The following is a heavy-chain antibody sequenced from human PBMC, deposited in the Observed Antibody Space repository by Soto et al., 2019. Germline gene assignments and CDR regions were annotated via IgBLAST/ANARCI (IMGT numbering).Heavy chain of an antibody. J-gene: IGHJ4*02. CDR3: ARNIPQEWELENGSFDY. D-gene: IGHD1-26*01. CDR1: GYSFTSYW. V-gene: IGHV5-51*01. Sequence: PGESLTTSCKGSGYSFTSYWIGWVLQMPGKGLEWMGIIYPGDSDTRYSPSFQGQVTISADKSISTAYLQWSSLKASDTAMYYCARNIPQEWELENGSFDYWGQGTLVTVSS. CDR2: IYPGDSDT.